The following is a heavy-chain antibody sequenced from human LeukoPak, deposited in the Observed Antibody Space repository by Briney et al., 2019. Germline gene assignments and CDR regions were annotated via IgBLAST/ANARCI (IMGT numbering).Heavy chain of an antibody. V-gene: IGHV3-23*01. D-gene: IGHD5-24*01. CDR2: ISGSGGST. Sequence: PGGSLRLSCAASGFTFSSYAMSWVRQAPGKGLEWVSAISGSGGSTYYADSVKGRFTISRDNSKNTLYLQMNSLRAEDTAVYYCARGGGWLQFLNGAFDIWGQGTMVTVSS. CDR1: GFTFSSYA. J-gene: IGHJ3*02. CDR3: ARGGGWLQFLNGAFDI.